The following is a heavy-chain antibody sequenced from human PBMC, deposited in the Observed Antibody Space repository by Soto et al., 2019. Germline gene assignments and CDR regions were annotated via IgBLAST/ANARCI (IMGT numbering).Heavy chain of an antibody. J-gene: IGHJ6*02. D-gene: IGHD6-13*01. CDR2: IYHSGST. V-gene: IGHV4-4*02. CDR1: GGSISSSNW. Sequence: SETLSLTCAVSGGSISSSNWWSWVRQPPGKGLEWIGEIYHSGSTNYNPSLKSRVTISVDKSKNPFSLKLSSVTAADTAVYYCARVLAAAGTGEDYYYYGMDVWGQGTTVTVS. CDR3: ARVLAAAGTGEDYYYYGMDV.